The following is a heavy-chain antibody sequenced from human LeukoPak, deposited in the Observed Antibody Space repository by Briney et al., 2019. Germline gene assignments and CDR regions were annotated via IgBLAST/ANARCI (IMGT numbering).Heavy chain of an antibody. CDR2: IWYDGSNK. Sequence: PGRSLRLSCAASGFTFSSYGMDWVRQAPGKGLEWVAVIWYDGSNKYYADSVKGRFTISRDNSKNTLYLQMNSLRVEDTAVYYCARGLQVIYGMDVWGEGTTVIVSS. CDR3: ARGLQVIYGMDV. V-gene: IGHV3-33*01. D-gene: IGHD2-21*01. CDR1: GFTFSSYG. J-gene: IGHJ6*04.